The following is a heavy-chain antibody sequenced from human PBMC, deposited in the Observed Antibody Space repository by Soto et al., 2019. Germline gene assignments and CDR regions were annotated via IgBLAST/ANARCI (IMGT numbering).Heavy chain of an antibody. V-gene: IGHV4-59*01. CDR1: GGSISGYY. J-gene: IGHJ4*02. Sequence: LSLTCTVSGGSISGYYWSWIRQSPGKGLEWIGYIHYSGSTNYNPSLKSRVTISVDTSKNQLSLKLSSVTAADTAVYYCARGSAAGTKSPFDYWGQGTLVTVSS. CDR2: IHYSGST. D-gene: IGHD6-13*01. CDR3: ARGSAAGTKSPFDY.